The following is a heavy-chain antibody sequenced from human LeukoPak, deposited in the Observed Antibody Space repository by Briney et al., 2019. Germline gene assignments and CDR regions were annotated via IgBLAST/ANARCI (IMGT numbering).Heavy chain of an antibody. V-gene: IGHV3-23*01. D-gene: IGHD4-17*01. J-gene: IGHJ4*02. CDR1: GFTFNKYA. CDR3: ARDYADYVGYFFFDY. CDR2: ISGGGETT. Sequence: GGSLGLFCAASGFTFNKYAMNWVRQAPGKGLEWVSSISGGGETTYYADSAKGRFTISRDNSQNTLYLQMNSLRAEDTAVYYCARDYADYVGYFFFDYWGQGTLITVSS.